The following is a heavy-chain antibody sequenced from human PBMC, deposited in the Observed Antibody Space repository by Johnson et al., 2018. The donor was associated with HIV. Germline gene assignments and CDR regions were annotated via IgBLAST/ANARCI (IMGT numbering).Heavy chain of an antibody. CDR1: GFTFDDYG. CDR3: ARADTAMVRGAFDI. J-gene: IGHJ3*02. D-gene: IGHD5-18*01. CDR2: INWNGGST. Sequence: VQLVESGGGVVRPGGSLRLSCAASGFTFDDYGMSWVRQAPGKGLEWVAGINWNGGSTGSADSVKGRFTISRDNAKNSLYLQMNSLRAEDTALYYYARADTAMVRGAFDIWGQGTMVTVSS. V-gene: IGHV3-20*04.